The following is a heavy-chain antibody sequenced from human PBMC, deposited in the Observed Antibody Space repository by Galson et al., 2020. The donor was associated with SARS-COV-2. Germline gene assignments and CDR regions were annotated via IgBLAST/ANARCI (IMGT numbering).Heavy chain of an antibody. D-gene: IGHD2-15*01. J-gene: IGHJ5*02. CDR1: GASVTGTTYY. CDR2: IYSSGSA. Sequence: SETLSLTCTVSGASVTGTTYYWNWMRQPAGKGLEWIGHIYSSGSANYNPSLKSRATISVDTSKSHFSLKLSSVTAADTAVYYCARNHCSGGSCYSVWFDPWGQGTLVTVSS. CDR3: ARNHCSGGSCYSVWFDP. V-gene: IGHV4-61*09.